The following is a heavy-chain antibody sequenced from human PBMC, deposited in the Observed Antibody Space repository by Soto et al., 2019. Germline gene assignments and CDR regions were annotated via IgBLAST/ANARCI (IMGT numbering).Heavy chain of an antibody. J-gene: IGHJ5*02. Sequence: QLQLQESGPGLVKPLETLSLTCSVSGGSIRSSTYYWGWIRQPPGRGLEWIVSFYYGGSTFYNPSLKSRVTLSVDTSKNQFSLHLSSVTAADTAVYYCARHVDDYWGGVSPFDPWGQGTLVTVSS. CDR1: GGSIRSSTYY. D-gene: IGHD3-3*01. CDR3: ARHVDDYWGGVSPFDP. CDR2: FYYGGST. V-gene: IGHV4-39*01.